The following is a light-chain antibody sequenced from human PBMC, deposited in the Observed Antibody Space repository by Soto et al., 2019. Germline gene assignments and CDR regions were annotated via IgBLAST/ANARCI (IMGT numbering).Light chain of an antibody. J-gene: IGKJ3*01. CDR1: EDISTA. CDR2: DAS. Sequence: IHLTQSPSSLSASVGDRVTITCRASEDISTALSWYQQKPGQAPSLLIYDASNLKTGVPSRFGGSRSGTDFTLTIDSLQPEDFATYYCQQFNIYPFTFGPGTKVDIK. V-gene: IGKV1-13*02. CDR3: QQFNIYPFT.